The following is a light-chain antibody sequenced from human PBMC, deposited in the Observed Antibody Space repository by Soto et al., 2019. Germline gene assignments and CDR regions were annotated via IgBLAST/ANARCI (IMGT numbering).Light chain of an antibody. V-gene: IGLV2-8*01. CDR2: EVN. J-gene: IGLJ2*01. CDR3: CLYADTNNLF. CDR1: SSDVGGYDY. Sequence: QSALTQPPSASGSPGQSVTISCTGTSSDVGGYDYVSWYQQHPGKAPKLIIYEVNKRPSGVPDRFSGSTSGNTASLTVSGLQAEDAADYLCCLYADTNNLFFGGWTK.